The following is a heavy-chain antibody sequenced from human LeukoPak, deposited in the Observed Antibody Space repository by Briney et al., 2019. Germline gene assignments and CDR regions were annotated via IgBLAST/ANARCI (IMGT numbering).Heavy chain of an antibody. V-gene: IGHV3-73*01. CDR1: GFTFSGSA. D-gene: IGHD1-26*01. J-gene: IGHJ4*02. CDR3: TRQQPVGAPDH. Sequence: GGSLRLSCAASGFTFSGSAMHWVRQASGKGLEWVGRIRSKANSYATAYAASVKGRFTISRDDSKNTAYLQMNSLKTEDTAVYYCTRQQPVGAPDHWGQGTLVTVSS. CDR2: IRSKANSYAT.